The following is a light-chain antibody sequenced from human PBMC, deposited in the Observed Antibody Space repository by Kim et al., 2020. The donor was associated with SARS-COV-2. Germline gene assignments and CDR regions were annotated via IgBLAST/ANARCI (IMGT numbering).Light chain of an antibody. CDR3: SSYTTTYGTPHVV. Sequence: QSVLTQPASVSGSPGQSITISCTGTSSDIGGYNFVSWYQQHPGQAPKLIVYDVNNRPSGVSNRFSGSKSGNTASLTIADLRADDETDYYCSSYTTTYGTPHVVFGGGTQLTVL. CDR2: DVN. CDR1: SSDIGGYNF. J-gene: IGLJ2*01. V-gene: IGLV2-14*03.